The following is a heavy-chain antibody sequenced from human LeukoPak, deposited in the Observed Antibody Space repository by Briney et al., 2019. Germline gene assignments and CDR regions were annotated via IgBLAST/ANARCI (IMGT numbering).Heavy chain of an antibody. J-gene: IGHJ4*02. D-gene: IGHD4-11*01. Sequence: PGGSLRLSCAASGFTFSNYWMHWVRHDPGEGLVCVSHINIDGTTTNYADSVKGRFIISRDNDKNTLYLQMNSLTAEDTAVYYCARLTYGNPFFHYWGQGTLVTVSS. CDR2: INIDGTTT. CDR3: ARLTYGNPFFHY. CDR1: GFTFSNYW. V-gene: IGHV3-74*01.